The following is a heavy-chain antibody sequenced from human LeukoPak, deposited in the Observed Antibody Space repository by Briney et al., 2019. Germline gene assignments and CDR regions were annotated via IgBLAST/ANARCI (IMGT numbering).Heavy chain of an antibody. D-gene: IGHD2-21*02. CDR1: GFTFSSYS. CDR3: ARVRGVVVTAYCDY. J-gene: IGHJ4*02. Sequence: GGSLRLSCAASGFTFSSYSMNWVRQAPGKGLEGVSYISSSSSTIYYADSVKGRFTISRDNAKNSLYLQMNSLRAEDTAVYYCARVRGVVVTAYCDYWGQGTLVTVSS. V-gene: IGHV3-48*01. CDR2: ISSSSSTI.